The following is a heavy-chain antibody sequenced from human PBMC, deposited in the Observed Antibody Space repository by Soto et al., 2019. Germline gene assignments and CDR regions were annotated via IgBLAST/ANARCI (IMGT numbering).Heavy chain of an antibody. J-gene: IGHJ5*02. CDR3: ARVAVTYQLSNWFDP. CDR1: GYTLTELS. D-gene: IGHD2-2*01. CDR2: IDPEDGET. V-gene: IGHV1-24*01. Sequence: ASVKVSCKVSGYTLTELSMHWVRQAPGKGLEWMGGIDPEDGETIYAQKFQGRVTITEDTSTSTAYMELSSLRSEDTAVYYCARVAVTYQLSNWFDPWGQGTLVTVS.